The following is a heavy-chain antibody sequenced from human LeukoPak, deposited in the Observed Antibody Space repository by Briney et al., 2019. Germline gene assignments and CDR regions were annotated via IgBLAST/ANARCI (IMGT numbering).Heavy chain of an antibody. Sequence: GGSLRLSCAASGFTFSTFGMHWVRQAPGKGLEWVAVISYDGSHKYYGDSVKGRFTISRDNSKNTLYLQMNSLRAEDTAVYYCAKKFPGTVAAGPDHWGQGTLVTVSS. J-gene: IGHJ4*02. D-gene: IGHD6-13*01. V-gene: IGHV3-30*18. CDR1: GFTFSTFG. CDR3: AKKFPGTVAAGPDH. CDR2: ISYDGSHK.